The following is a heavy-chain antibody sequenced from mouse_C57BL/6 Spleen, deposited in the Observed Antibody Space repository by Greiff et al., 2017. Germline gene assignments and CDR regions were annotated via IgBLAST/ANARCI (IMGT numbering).Heavy chain of an antibody. Sequence: VQLKESGAELVRPGASVKLSCTASGFNIKDDYMHWVKQRPEQGLEWIGWIDPENGDTAYASKFQGKATITADTSSNTAYLQLSSLTSEDTAVYYGTWGGWLPFDYWGQGTTLTVSS. CDR1: GFNIKDDY. V-gene: IGHV14-4*01. D-gene: IGHD2-3*01. CDR3: TWGGWLPFDY. CDR2: IDPENGDT. J-gene: IGHJ2*01.